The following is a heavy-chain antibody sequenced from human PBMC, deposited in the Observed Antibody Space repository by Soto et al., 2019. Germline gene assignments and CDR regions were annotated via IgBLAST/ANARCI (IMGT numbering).Heavy chain of an antibody. Sequence: GGSLRLSCVASGFTFNTYWMSWVRQAPGKGLEWVANIKEDGSEKNYVDSVKGRFTISRDNAKNSVYLQMNSLRAEDTAVYYCARGLYRNGCWGQGTLVTVSS. CDR3: ARGLYRNGC. V-gene: IGHV3-7*01. CDR2: IKEDGSEK. CDR1: GFTFNTYW. J-gene: IGHJ1*01. D-gene: IGHD6-19*01.